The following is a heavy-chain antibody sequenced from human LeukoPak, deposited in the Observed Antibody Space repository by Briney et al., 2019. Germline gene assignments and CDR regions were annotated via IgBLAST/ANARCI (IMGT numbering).Heavy chain of an antibody. D-gene: IGHD1-26*01. J-gene: IGHJ6*02. V-gene: IGHV1-69*04. CDR2: IIPRRDIE. CDR1: GGTFRSDG. CDR3: ARVLIGTAPYSGSYYYYGMDV. Sequence: GASVKLSCKASGGTFRSDGNSLVRQGPGQGLELMWRIIPRRDIENYAQKCQGRVTITADKSTSTAYMELSSLRSEDTAMYYCARVLIGTAPYSGSYYYYGMDVWVQGTTVTVSS.